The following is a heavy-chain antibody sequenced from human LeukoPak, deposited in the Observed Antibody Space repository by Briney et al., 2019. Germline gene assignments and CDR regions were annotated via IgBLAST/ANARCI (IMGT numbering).Heavy chain of an antibody. Sequence: GGSLRLSCAASGFTFSNYWMSWVRQAPGKGLEWVANIKQDGSENFYVDSVKGRFTISRDNAKNSLYLQMNSLRAEDTAVYYCAKDKFLGSRGYYYYMDVWGKGTTVTVSS. V-gene: IGHV3-7*01. CDR2: IKQDGSEN. CDR1: GFTFSNYW. D-gene: IGHD3-3*01. J-gene: IGHJ6*03. CDR3: AKDKFLGSRGYYYYMDV.